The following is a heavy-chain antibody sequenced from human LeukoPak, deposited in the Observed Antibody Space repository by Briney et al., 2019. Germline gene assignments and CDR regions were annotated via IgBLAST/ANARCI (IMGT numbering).Heavy chain of an antibody. Sequence: PSETMSLTSAVYGGSSSGYSWSWIRQPPGKGMEWNGEINHSGSTNYNPSLKSRVTISVDTSKNQFSLKLSSVTAADTAVYYCARGEYSSSPIFDYWGQGTLVTVSS. J-gene: IGHJ4*02. D-gene: IGHD6-6*01. CDR2: INHSGST. V-gene: IGHV4-34*01. CDR3: ARGEYSSSPIFDY. CDR1: GGSSSGYS.